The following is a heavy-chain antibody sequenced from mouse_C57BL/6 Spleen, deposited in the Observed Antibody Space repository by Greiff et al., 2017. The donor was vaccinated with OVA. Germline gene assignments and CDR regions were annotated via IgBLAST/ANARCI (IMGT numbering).Heavy chain of an antibody. J-gene: IGHJ2*01. CDR2: ISSGSSTI. CDR3: ARPYYYGSSYFDD. D-gene: IGHD1-1*01. CDR1: GFTFSDYG. Sequence: EVHLVESGGGLVKPGGSLKLSCAASGFTFSDYGMHWVRQAPEKGLEWVAYISSGSSTIYYADTVKGRFTISRDNAKNTLFLQMTSLRSEDTAMYYCARPYYYGSSYFDDWGQGATLTVSS. V-gene: IGHV5-17*01.